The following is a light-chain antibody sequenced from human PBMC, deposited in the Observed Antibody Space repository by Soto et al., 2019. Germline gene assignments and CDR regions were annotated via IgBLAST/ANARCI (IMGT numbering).Light chain of an antibody. V-gene: IGLV2-14*01. Sequence: QSVLTQPASVSGSPGQSITISCTGTSSVIGGYNYVSWYQQHPGKAPKLMIYDVSYRPSGVSNRFSGSKSGNTASLTISGLQAEDEADYYCSSYTSSNSAVFGGGTQLTVL. CDR1: SSVIGGYNY. J-gene: IGLJ7*01. CDR3: SSYTSSNSAV. CDR2: DVS.